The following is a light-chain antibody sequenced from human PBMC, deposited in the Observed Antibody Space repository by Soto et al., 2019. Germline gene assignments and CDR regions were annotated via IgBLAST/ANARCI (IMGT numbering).Light chain of an antibody. CDR2: DAS. CDR3: QQRSNWQIT. Sequence: EIVLTQSPATLSLSPGERATLSCRASQSVGSFLAWYQQTPGQAPRLLIYDASNKATGIPARFSGSGSGTDFTLVISSLEPEDFAVYYCQQRSNWQITFGQGTRLESK. CDR1: QSVGSF. V-gene: IGKV3-11*01. J-gene: IGKJ5*01.